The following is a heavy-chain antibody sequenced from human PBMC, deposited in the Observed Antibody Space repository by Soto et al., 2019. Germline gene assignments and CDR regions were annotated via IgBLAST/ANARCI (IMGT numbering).Heavy chain of an antibody. CDR3: ARADFWSGYGVDY. J-gene: IGHJ4*02. V-gene: IGHV1-2*04. CDR1: GYTFTGYY. D-gene: IGHD3-3*01. Sequence: ASVKVSCKASGYTFTGYYMHWVRQAPGQGLEWMGWINRNSGGTNYAQKFQGWVTMTRDTSISTAYMELSRLRSDDTAVYYCARADFWSGYGVDYWGQGTLVTVSS. CDR2: INRNSGGT.